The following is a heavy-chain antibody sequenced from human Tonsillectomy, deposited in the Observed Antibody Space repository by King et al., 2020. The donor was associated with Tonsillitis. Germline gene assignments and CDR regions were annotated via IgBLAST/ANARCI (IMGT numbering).Heavy chain of an antibody. D-gene: IGHD3-10*01. Sequence: QLVQSGAEVKKPGASVKVSCKASGYTFTSYGNSWVRQDPGQGLEWMGWISTYNGNTNYAQKLQGRVTMTTDTSTDTAYMELRSLRSDDTAVYYCARGLSYGSGSYYGYDAFDIWGQGTMVTVSS. J-gene: IGHJ3*02. V-gene: IGHV1-18*01. CDR1: GYTFTSYG. CDR2: ISTYNGNT. CDR3: ARGLSYGSGSYYGYDAFDI.